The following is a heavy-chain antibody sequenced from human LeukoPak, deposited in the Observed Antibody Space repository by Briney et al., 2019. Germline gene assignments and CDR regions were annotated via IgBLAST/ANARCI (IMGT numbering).Heavy chain of an antibody. J-gene: IGHJ4*02. CDR1: GYTFTSYY. CDR2: INPSGGST. D-gene: IGHD3-10*01. CDR3: ARPRAIYGSGSYLFDY. V-gene: IGHV1-46*03. Sequence: ASVKVPCKASGYTFTSYYMHWVRQAPGQGLEWMGIINPSGGSTGYAQKFQGRVTMTRDTSTSTVYMELSSLRSEDTAVYYCARPRAIYGSGSYLFDYWGQGTLVTVSS.